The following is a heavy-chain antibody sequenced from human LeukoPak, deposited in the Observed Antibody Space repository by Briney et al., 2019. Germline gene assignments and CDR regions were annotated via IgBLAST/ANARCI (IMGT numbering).Heavy chain of an antibody. V-gene: IGHV4-30-4*08. Sequence: SETLSLTCTVSGGSISSGDYYWSWIRQPPGKGLEWIGYIYYSGSTYYNPSVKSRVTISVDTSKNQFSLKLSSVTAADTAVYYCASTINNDYGDYGRFDYWGQGTLVTVSS. J-gene: IGHJ4*02. CDR1: GGSISSGDYY. D-gene: IGHD4-17*01. CDR3: ASTINNDYGDYGRFDY. CDR2: IYYSGST.